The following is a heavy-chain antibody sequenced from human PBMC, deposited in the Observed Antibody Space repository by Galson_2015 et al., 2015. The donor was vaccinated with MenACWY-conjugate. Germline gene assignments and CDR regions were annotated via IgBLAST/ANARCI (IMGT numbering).Heavy chain of an antibody. Sequence: QSGAAAKKPGESPTISSKASGYSFPTYWGSCGRQMPGKVLEWMGIIYPGDSDTRYSPSLQGQVTISADRSISTAYLQWNSLKASDTAMYYCARQGSYNIWRYGSGYYFDYWGQGTPVTVS. CDR3: ARQGSYNIWRYGSGYYFDY. CDR1: GYSFPTYW. V-gene: IGHV5-51*01. J-gene: IGHJ4*02. D-gene: IGHD3-3*01. CDR2: IYPGDSDT.